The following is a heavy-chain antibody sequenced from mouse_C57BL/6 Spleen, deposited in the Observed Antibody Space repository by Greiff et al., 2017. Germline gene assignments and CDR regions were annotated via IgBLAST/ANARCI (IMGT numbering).Heavy chain of an antibody. CDR2: IYPGDGDT. D-gene: IGHD2-4*01. Sequence: VQLQQSGPELVRPGASVKISCKASGYAFSSSWMNWVKQRPGKGLEWIGRIYPGDGDTNYNGKFKGKATLTADKSSSTAYMQLSSLTSEDSAVYFGARFYYDCLFDYWGQGTTLTVSS. CDR3: ARFYYDCLFDY. J-gene: IGHJ2*01. CDR1: GYAFSSSW. V-gene: IGHV1-82*01.